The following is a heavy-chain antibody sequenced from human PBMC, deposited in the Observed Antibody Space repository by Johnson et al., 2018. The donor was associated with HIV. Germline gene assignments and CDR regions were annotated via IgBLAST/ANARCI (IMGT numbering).Heavy chain of an antibody. V-gene: IGHV3-66*02. Sequence: MLLVESGGGVVQPGRSLRLSCAASGFTFSSNYMSWVRQAPGKGLEWVSAIGTAGDTYYADSVKGRFTISRDNFKNTLYLQMNSLRAEDTAVYYCAKVSGYYDSLSAGWAFDIWGQGTMVTVSS. CDR1: GFTFSSNY. D-gene: IGHD3-22*01. J-gene: IGHJ3*02. CDR3: AKVSGYYDSLSAGWAFDI. CDR2: IGTAGDT.